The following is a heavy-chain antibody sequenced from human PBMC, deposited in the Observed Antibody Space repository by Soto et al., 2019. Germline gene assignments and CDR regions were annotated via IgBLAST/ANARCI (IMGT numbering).Heavy chain of an antibody. J-gene: IGHJ6*03. CDR1: GGSFSGYY. D-gene: IGHD2-2*01. CDR2: INHSGST. Sequence: PSETLSLTCAVYGGSFSGYYWSWIRQPPGKGLEWIGEINHSGSTNYNPSLKSRVTISVDTSKNQFSLKLSSVTAADTAVYYCARLRVYCSSTSCYGSSRYYYYYIDVWGKGTTVTVS. CDR3: ARLRVYCSSTSCYGSSRYYYYYIDV. V-gene: IGHV4-34*01.